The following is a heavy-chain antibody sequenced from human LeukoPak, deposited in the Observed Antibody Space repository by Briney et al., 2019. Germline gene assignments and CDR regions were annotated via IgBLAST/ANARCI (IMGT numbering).Heavy chain of an antibody. Sequence: GGSLRLSCAASGFTFSSYSMNWVRQAPGKGLEWVSSISSSSSYIYYADSVKGRFTISRDNAKYSLYLQMNSLRAEDTAVYYCARPYSISWELDSWGQGTLVTVSS. V-gene: IGHV3-21*01. J-gene: IGHJ5*01. CDR1: GFTFSSYS. CDR2: ISSSSSYI. D-gene: IGHD6-13*01. CDR3: ARPYSISWELDS.